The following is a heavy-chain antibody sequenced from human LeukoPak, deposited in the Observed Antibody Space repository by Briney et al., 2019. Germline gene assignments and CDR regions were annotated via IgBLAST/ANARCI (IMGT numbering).Heavy chain of an antibody. V-gene: IGHV1-2*02. J-gene: IGHJ4*02. D-gene: IGHD2-2*01. Sequence: ASAKVSCKASGYTFTGYYMHWVRQAPGQGLEWMGWINPNSGGTNYAQKFKGRVTMTRDTSISTAYMELSRLRSDNTAVYYCARGNIVVVPAAIGSSTESDWGQGTLVTVSS. CDR3: ARGNIVVVPAAIGSSTESD. CDR2: INPNSGGT. CDR1: GYTFTGYY.